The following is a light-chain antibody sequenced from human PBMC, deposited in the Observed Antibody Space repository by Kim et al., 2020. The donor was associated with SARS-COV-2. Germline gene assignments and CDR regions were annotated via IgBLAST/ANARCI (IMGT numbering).Light chain of an antibody. CDR1: QAINNH. V-gene: IGKV1-9*01. CDR2: FAT. J-gene: IGKJ2*01. Sequence: LSATVGVIETFHGRASQAINNHLAWYQQKPGAAPKLLIYFATTLQSGVPSSFSGSGSGTDFSLTISSLQPEDFGDYYCQQFNRPYTFGQGTKLEI. CDR3: QQFNRPYT.